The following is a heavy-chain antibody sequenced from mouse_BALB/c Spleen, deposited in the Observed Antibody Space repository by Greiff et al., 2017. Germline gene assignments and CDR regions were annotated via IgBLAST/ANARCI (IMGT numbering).Heavy chain of an antibody. CDR3: ARSGGNYEGY. V-gene: IGHV3-2*02. D-gene: IGHD2-1*01. CDR2: ISYSGST. J-gene: IGHJ2*01. Sequence: VQLKESGPGLVKPSQSLSLTCTVTGYSITSDYAWNWIRQFPGNKLEWMGYISYSGSTSYNPSLKSRISITRDTSKNQFFLQLNSVTTEDTATYYCARSGGNYEGYWGQGTTLTVSS. CDR1: GYSITSDYA.